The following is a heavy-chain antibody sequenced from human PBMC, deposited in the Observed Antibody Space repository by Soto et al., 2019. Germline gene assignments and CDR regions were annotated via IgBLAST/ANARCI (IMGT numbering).Heavy chain of an antibody. D-gene: IGHD5-12*01. CDR2: IFSNDEK. J-gene: IGHJ4*02. Sequence: GSGPTLVNPTETLTLTCTVSGFSLSRTDVGVSWIRQPPGKALEWLAHIFSNDEKSYSTSLKSSLTIIKDTSKSQVVLIMTNMDPVDTATYYCARISRYGYDFDYWGQGTLVTVSS. V-gene: IGHV2-26*02. CDR3: ARISRYGYDFDY. CDR1: GFSLSRTDVG.